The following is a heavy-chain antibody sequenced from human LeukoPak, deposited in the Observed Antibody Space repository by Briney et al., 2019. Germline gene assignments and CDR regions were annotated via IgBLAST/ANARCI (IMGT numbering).Heavy chain of an antibody. J-gene: IGHJ4*02. V-gene: IGHV3-23*01. Sequence: GGSLRLSCAASGFTFSSYAMSWVRQAPGKGLEWVSAISNSGGSTYYADSVKGRFTISRDNSKNTLYLQMNSLRAEDTAVYYSAKVLALYGDYDYWGQGTQVTVSS. CDR3: AKVLALYGDYDY. D-gene: IGHD4-17*01. CDR1: GFTFSSYA. CDR2: ISNSGGST.